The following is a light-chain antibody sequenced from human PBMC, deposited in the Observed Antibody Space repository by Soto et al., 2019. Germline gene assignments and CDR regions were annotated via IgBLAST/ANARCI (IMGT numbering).Light chain of an antibody. Sequence: QSVLTQPASVSGSPGQSITISCTETGSDLGDYVSWYQHHPGKAPKLMIYEVTNRPSGVSNRFSGSKSGNTASLTISGLQAEDEAEYYCSSYTSSSTLVVFGGGTKLTVL. J-gene: IGLJ2*01. CDR3: SSYTSSSTLVV. CDR1: GSDLGDY. V-gene: IGLV2-14*01. CDR2: EVT.